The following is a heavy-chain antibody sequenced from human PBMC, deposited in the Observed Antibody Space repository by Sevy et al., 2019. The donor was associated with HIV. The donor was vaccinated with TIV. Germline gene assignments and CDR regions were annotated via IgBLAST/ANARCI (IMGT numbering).Heavy chain of an antibody. CDR2: IYYSGST. CDR3: ARDFVATGRLDY. V-gene: IGHV4-59*02. CDR1: GGSVNSYY. J-gene: IGHJ4*02. Sequence: SETLSLTCTVSGGSVNSYYWSWIRQPPGKGLEWIGYIYYSGSTNYNPSLKSRVSISVDRSKNQFSLRLGSVTAADTAVYYCARDFVATGRLDYWGQGTLVTVSS. D-gene: IGHD6-13*01.